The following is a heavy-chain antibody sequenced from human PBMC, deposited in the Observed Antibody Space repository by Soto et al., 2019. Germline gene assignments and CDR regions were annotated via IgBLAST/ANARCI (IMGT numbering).Heavy chain of an antibody. V-gene: IGHV3-23*01. Sequence: EMQLLESGGGLVQPGGSLRLSCAASGFTFRTDAMTWVRQAPGKGLEWVSGISGSGGAAYYADSVKGRFTISRDNSKNTLYLQMNSLRVEDTAVYYCAKVVRGLRLGELSWFDPWGQGTLVTVSS. CDR3: AKVVRGLRLGELSWFDP. D-gene: IGHD3-16*02. CDR1: GFTFRTDA. CDR2: ISGSGGAA. J-gene: IGHJ5*02.